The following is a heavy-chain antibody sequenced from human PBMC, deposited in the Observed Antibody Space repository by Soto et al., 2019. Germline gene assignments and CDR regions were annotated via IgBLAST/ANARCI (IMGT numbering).Heavy chain of an antibody. Sequence: HPGGSLRLSCAASGFTFSSYEMNWVRQAPGKGLEWLSFITSRSSTIYYADSVKGRFTISRDNAKNSLYLQMNSLRDEDTAVYYCARDGLGYYYGMDVWGQGTTVTVSS. CDR2: ITSRSSTI. J-gene: IGHJ6*02. V-gene: IGHV3-48*02. CDR1: GFTFSSYE. D-gene: IGHD7-27*01. CDR3: ARDGLGYYYGMDV.